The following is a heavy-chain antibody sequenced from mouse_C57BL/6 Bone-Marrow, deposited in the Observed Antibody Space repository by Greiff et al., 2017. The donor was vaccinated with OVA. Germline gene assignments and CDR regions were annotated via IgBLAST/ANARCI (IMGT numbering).Heavy chain of an antibody. CDR2: IDPSDSET. CDR1: GYTFTSYW. D-gene: IGHD1-1*01. CDR3: GRVGLGYYGSRLAY. J-gene: IGHJ3*01. V-gene: IGHV1-52*01. Sequence: VQLQQPGAELVRPGSSVKLSCKASGYTFTSYWMHWVKQRPIQGLEWIGNIDPSDSETHYNQKFKDKATLTVDKSSSTAYMQLSSLTSEDSAVYYCGRVGLGYYGSRLAYWGQGTLVTVSA.